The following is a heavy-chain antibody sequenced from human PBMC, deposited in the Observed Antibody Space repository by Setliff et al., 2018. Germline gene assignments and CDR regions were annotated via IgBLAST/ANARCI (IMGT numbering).Heavy chain of an antibody. CDR3: ARVDFTMLQGVLGQ. CDR2: VYFSGYT. Sequence: ASETLSLTCTVSGGSISSSSYYWGWIRQPPGKGLEWLGSVYFSGYTYYNPSLSGRVTISIDTSKNQSSLRLTSVTAADTAVYYCARVDFTMLQGVLGQWGQGTLVTVSS. CDR1: GGSISSSSYY. D-gene: IGHD3-10*01. V-gene: IGHV4-39*07. J-gene: IGHJ1*01.